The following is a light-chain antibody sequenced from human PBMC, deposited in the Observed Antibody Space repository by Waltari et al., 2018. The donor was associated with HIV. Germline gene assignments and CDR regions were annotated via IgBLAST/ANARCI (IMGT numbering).Light chain of an antibody. CDR2: EVT. CDR1: SSNVGSADL. Sequence: QSALTQPASVSGSPGQSITISCTGTSSNVGSADLVSWYQQHPGEAPKLIIYEVTKRPSGVSNRFSGSKSGNTASLTISGLQAEDEADYYCCSCPRSGIRYVFGTGTKVTVL. V-gene: IGLV2-23*02. J-gene: IGLJ1*01. CDR3: CSCPRSGIRYV.